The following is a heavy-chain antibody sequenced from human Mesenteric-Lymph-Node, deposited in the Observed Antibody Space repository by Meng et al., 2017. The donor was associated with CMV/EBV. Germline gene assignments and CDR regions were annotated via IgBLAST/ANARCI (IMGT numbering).Heavy chain of an antibody. CDR3: ARPLFGYYYDSSGYYADSAFDI. Sequence: ASVKVSCKASGYPFTDYYIHWVRQAPGQGLEWMGWINPNSGDTNYAQKFQGRVTMTRDTSISTAYMELSRLRSDDTAVYYCARPLFGYYYDSSGYYADSAFDIWGQGTMVTVSS. V-gene: IGHV1-2*02. CDR2: INPNSGDT. CDR1: GYPFTDYY. J-gene: IGHJ3*02. D-gene: IGHD3-22*01.